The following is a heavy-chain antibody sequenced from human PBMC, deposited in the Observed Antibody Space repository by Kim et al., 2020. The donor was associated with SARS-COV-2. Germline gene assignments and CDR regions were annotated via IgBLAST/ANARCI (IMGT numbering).Heavy chain of an antibody. CDR2: IIPILGIA. V-gene: IGHV1-69*04. CDR3: ARVCVGGDCYSRSAEYFQD. J-gene: IGHJ1*01. D-gene: IGHD2-21*02. Sequence: SVKVSCKASGGTFSSYAISWVRQAPGQGLEWMGRIIPILGIANYAQKFQGRVTITADKSTSTAYMELSSLRSEDTAVYYCARVCVGGDCYSRSAEYFQDWGQCTLVTVSS. CDR1: GGTFSSYA.